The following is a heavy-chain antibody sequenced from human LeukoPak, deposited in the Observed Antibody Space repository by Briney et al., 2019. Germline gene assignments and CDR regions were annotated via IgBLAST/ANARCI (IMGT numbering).Heavy chain of an antibody. CDR1: GGSFSGYY. CDR3: ARSRGRGCSSTSCYAGQYYYGMDV. J-gene: IGHJ6*02. V-gene: IGHV4-34*01. CDR2: IYHSGST. D-gene: IGHD2-2*01. Sequence: SETLSLTCAVYGGSFSGYYWSWIRQPPGKGLEWIGEIYHSGSTNYNPSLKSRVTISVDKSKNQFSLKLSSVTAADTAVYYCARSRGRGCSSTSCYAGQYYYGMDVWGQGTTVTVSS.